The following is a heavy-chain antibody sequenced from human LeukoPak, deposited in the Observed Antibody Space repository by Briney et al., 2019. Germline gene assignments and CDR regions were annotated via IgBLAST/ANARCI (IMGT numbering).Heavy chain of an antibody. CDR1: GGTFISYA. CDR2: IIPIFGTA. Sequence: SVKVSCKASGGTFISYAISWVRQAPGQGLAWMGGIIPIFGTANYAQKFQGRVTITADKSTSTAYMELSSLRSEDTAVYYCATALILGYCSSTSCKEVADAFDIWGQGTMVTVSS. CDR3: ATALILGYCSSTSCKEVADAFDI. J-gene: IGHJ3*02. V-gene: IGHV1-69*06. D-gene: IGHD2-2*01.